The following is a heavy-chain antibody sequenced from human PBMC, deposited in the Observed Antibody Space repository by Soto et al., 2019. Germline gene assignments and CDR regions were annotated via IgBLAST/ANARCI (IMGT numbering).Heavy chain of an antibody. Sequence: QVQLVESGGGVVQPGRSLRLSCAASGFTFSSYGMHWVRQAPGKGLEWVAVIWYDGSNKYYADSVKGRFTISRDNSKNTLYLQMNRLRAEDTAVYYCEREGEVTTARYYYGMDVWGQGTTVTVSS. CDR1: GFTFSSYG. CDR2: IWYDGSNK. CDR3: EREGEVTTARYYYGMDV. D-gene: IGHD4-17*01. V-gene: IGHV3-33*01. J-gene: IGHJ6*02.